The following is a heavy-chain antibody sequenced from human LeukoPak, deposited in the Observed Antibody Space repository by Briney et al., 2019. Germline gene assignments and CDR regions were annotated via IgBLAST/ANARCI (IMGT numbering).Heavy chain of an antibody. CDR2: ISSSSSTI. D-gene: IGHD1-14*01. Sequence: GGSLRLSCAASGFTFSSYSMNWVRQAPGKGLEWVSYISSSSSTIYYADSVKGRFTISRDNAKNSLYLQMNSLRAEDTAVYYCARDPGITGKGGWFDPWGQGTLVTVSS. CDR1: GFTFSSYS. CDR3: ARDPGITGKGGWFDP. J-gene: IGHJ5*02. V-gene: IGHV3-48*01.